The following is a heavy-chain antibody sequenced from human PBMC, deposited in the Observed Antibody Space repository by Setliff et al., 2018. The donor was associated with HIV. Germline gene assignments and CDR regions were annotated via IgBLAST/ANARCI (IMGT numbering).Heavy chain of an antibody. CDR1: GYSFINYG. J-gene: IGHJ3*02. CDR3: ARDQRITMIVVVTDAFDI. V-gene: IGHV1-18*01. D-gene: IGHD3-22*01. Sequence: ASVKVSCKASGYSFINYGISWVRQAPGQGPEWMGWISPYTGNTDYAPRLLGRVTMTTGTSTSTAYMELRSLRSDDTAVYYCARDQRITMIVVVTDAFDIWGQGTMVTVSS. CDR2: ISPYTGNT.